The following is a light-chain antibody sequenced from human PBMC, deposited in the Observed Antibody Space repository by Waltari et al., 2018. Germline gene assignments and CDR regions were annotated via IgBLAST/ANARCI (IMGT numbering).Light chain of an antibody. V-gene: IGLV3-1*01. CDR3: QAWHTSTFVL. CDR1: PWGDKY. J-gene: IGLJ2*01. Sequence: SFQLTQTPSVSVSPGETASISCTGEPWGDKYVSWYQHKPGQSPVLLFYQDNMRPSGIPERFSGSNAGNTATLTISGTQAMDEADYYCQAWHTSTFVLFGGGTKLTVL. CDR2: QDN.